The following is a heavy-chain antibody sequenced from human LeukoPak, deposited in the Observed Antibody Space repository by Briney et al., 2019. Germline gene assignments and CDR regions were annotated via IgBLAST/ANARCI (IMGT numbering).Heavy chain of an antibody. V-gene: IGHV1-69*01. CDR3: ARGLLRYCSGGSCPYWY. CDR1: GGTFSSYA. CDR2: IIPIFGTA. Sequence: SVKVSCKASGGTFSSYAISWVRQAPGQGLEWMGGIIPIFGTANYAQKFQGRVTITADESTSTAYMELSSLRSEDTAVYYCARGLLRYCSGGSCPYWYWGQGTPVTVSS. D-gene: IGHD2-15*01. J-gene: IGHJ4*02.